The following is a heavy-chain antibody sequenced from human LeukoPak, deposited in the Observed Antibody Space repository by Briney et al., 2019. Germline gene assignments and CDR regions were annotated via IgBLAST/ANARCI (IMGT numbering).Heavy chain of an antibody. J-gene: IGHJ4*02. D-gene: IGHD3-10*01. V-gene: IGHV4-39*01. Sequence: SETLSLTCTASADSIRSTVYYWAWIRQSPGKGLEWIGSIYYSGTTYYNPSLKSRVTLSVDTSNNQFSLNLNSVTAADTAVYHCAKSDTGTYYRFDIWGQGTLVTVSS. CDR2: IYYSGTT. CDR1: ADSIRSTVYY. CDR3: AKSDTGTYYRFDI.